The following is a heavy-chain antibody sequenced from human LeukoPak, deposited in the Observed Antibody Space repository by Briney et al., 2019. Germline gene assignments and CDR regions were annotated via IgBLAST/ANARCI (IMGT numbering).Heavy chain of an antibody. V-gene: IGHV1-8*01. CDR3: ARVPAAIGYYYYGMDV. CDR2: MNPNSGNT. J-gene: IGHJ6*02. D-gene: IGHD2-2*01. Sequence: ASVKVSCKASGYTFTSYDINWVRQATGQGLEWMGWMNPNSGNTGYAQKFQGRVTMTRNTSISIAYMELSSLRSEDTAVYYCARVPAAIGYYYYGMDVWGQGTTVTVSS. CDR1: GYTFTSYD.